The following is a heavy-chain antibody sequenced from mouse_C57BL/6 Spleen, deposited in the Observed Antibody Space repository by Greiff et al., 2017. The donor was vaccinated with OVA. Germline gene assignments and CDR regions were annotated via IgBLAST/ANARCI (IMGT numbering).Heavy chain of an antibody. CDR1: GYTFTSYW. CDR3: ARRELGWFAY. Sequence: QVQLQQSGAELVMPGASVKLSCKASGYTFTSYWMHWVKQRPGQGLEWIGEIDPSDSSTNYNQKFKGKSTLTVDKTSNTAYMQLSSLTSEDAAVYYCARRELGWFAYWGQGTLVTVSA. D-gene: IGHD4-1*01. J-gene: IGHJ3*01. V-gene: IGHV1-69*01. CDR2: IDPSDSST.